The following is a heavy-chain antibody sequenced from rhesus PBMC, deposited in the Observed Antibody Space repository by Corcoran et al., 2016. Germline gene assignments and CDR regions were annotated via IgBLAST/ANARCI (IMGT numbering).Heavy chain of an antibody. CDR3: ARGIAAAMGRDY. D-gene: IGHD6-25*01. Sequence: QLQLQESGPGLVKPSETLSVTCAVSGGSISSSYWSWIRQAPGKGLERIGYIYGSGSSTNYNPSLESRVTLLVGTSKNQLSLKLGSVTTAGTAVYYWARGIAAAMGRDYWGQGVLVTVSS. V-gene: IGHV4-169*01. J-gene: IGHJ4*01. CDR2: IYGSGSST. CDR1: GGSISSSY.